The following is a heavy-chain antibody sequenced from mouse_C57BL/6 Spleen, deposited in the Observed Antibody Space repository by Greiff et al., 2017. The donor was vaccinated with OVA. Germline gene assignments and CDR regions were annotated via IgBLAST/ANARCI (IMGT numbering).Heavy chain of an antibody. CDR2: IDPSDSYT. V-gene: IGHV1-59*01. D-gene: IGHD1-1*01. CDR1: GYTFTSYW. CDR3: ARGYYGSRGYFDV. Sequence: VQLQQPGAELARPGTSVKLSCKASGYTFTSYWMRWVKQRPGQGLEWIGVIDPSDSYTNYNQKFKGKATLTVDTSSSTAYMQLSSLTSEDSAVYYGARGYYGSRGYFDVWGTGTTVTVSS. J-gene: IGHJ1*03.